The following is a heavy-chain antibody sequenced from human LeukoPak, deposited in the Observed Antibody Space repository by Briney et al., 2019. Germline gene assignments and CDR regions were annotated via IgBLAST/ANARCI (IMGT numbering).Heavy chain of an antibody. CDR3: ARGTYYYDSSGYYPIDY. CDR2: ISAYNGNT. CDR1: GYTFTSYG. D-gene: IGHD3-22*01. V-gene: IGHV1-18*01. Sequence: EASVKVSCKASGYTFTSYGISWVRQAPGQGLEWMGWISAYNGNTNYAQKLQGRVTMTTDTSTSTAYMELRSLRSGDTAVYYCARGTYYYDSSGYYPIDYWGQGTLVTVSS. J-gene: IGHJ4*02.